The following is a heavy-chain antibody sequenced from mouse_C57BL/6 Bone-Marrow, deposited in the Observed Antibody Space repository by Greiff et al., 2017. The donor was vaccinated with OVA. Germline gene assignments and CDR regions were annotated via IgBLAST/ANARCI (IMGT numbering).Heavy chain of an antibody. D-gene: IGHD2-5*01. CDR1: GYTFTIYW. V-gene: IGHV1-55*01. J-gene: IGHJ4*01. Sequence: VQLQQPGAELVKPGASVKMSCKASGYTFTIYWITWVKQRPGQGLEWIGDIYPGSGSTNYNEKLKSKATLTVDTSSSTAYMQLSSLTSEDSAVYYCARKEDYSNPYYSMDYWGQGTSVTVSS. CDR2: IYPGSGST. CDR3: ARKEDYSNPYYSMDY.